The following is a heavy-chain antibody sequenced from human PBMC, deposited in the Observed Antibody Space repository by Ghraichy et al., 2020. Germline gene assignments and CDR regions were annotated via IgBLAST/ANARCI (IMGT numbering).Heavy chain of an antibody. Sequence: GGSLRLSCAASGFTFSSYAMHWVRQAPGKGLEWVAVISYDGSNKYYADSVKGRFTISRDNSKNTLYLQMNSLRAEDTAVYYCARDSVLLWFGELPYYYYYGMDVWGQGTTVTVSS. D-gene: IGHD3-10*01. CDR2: ISYDGSNK. V-gene: IGHV3-30-3*01. CDR3: ARDSVLLWFGELPYYYYYGMDV. J-gene: IGHJ6*02. CDR1: GFTFSSYA.